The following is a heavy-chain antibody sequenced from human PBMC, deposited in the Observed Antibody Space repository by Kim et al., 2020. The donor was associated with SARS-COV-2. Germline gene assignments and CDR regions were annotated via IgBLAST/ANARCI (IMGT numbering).Heavy chain of an antibody. V-gene: IGHV1-8*01. J-gene: IGHJ6*02. CDR1: GYTFTSYD. Sequence: ASVKVSCKASGYTFTSYDINWVRQATGQGLEWMGWMNPNSGNRGYAQKFQGRVTMTRNTSISTAYMELSSLRSEDTAVYYCARKKFVGLATRNYYYYGMDVWGQGTTVTVSS. CDR2: MNPNSGNR. D-gene: IGHD5-12*01. CDR3: ARKKFVGLATRNYYYYGMDV.